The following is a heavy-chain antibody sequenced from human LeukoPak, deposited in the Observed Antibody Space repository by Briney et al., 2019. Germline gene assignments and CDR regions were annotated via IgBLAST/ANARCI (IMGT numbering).Heavy chain of an antibody. Sequence: SVTLSCTASARTFSSYTISWVRQAPGQGLELMGRITPILGIANYAQKFQVKVTITAGKATSTAYMELSSLRSEDTAVYYCARDQDCSSTSCYLRSSSPNYYYYYGMDVWGQGTTVTVSS. CDR1: ARTFSSYT. J-gene: IGHJ6*02. CDR2: ITPILGIA. D-gene: IGHD2-2*01. CDR3: ARDQDCSSTSCYLRSSSPNYYYYYGMDV. V-gene: IGHV1-69*04.